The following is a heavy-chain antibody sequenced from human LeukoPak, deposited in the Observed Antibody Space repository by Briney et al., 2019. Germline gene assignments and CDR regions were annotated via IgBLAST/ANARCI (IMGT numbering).Heavy chain of an antibody. CDR2: SNPNSGGT. Sequence: GASVKVSCKTAGCTFTGYYIHWVRQAPGQGLEWMGWSNPNSGGTKYAQKFQGRVTMTRDTSISTAYMELSRLRSDDTAVYYCARDRGGYLDAFDIWGQGTMVTVSS. J-gene: IGHJ3*02. D-gene: IGHD3-22*01. CDR1: GCTFTGYY. CDR3: ARDRGGYLDAFDI. V-gene: IGHV1-2*02.